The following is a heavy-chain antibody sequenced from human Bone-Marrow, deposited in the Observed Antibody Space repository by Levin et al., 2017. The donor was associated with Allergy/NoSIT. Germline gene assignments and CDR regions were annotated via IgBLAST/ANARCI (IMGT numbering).Heavy chain of an antibody. CDR2: ISSDGGAT. Sequence: PGGSLRLSCAASGFTVSGNWMHWARQAPGKGLVWVSRISSDGGATGYADSVKGRFTTSRDNAENTLYLQMNGLRAEDTAVYYCAMGLRSYDLDLWGQGTMVTVSS. CDR3: AMGLRSYDLDL. V-gene: IGHV3-74*01. J-gene: IGHJ3*01. CDR1: GFTVSGNW. D-gene: IGHD3-10*01.